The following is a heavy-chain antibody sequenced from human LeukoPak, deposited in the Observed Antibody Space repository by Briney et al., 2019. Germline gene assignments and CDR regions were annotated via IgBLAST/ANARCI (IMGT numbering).Heavy chain of an antibody. CDR3: ARGHGGNSLNFDY. D-gene: IGHD4-23*01. CDR2: IWYDGSNK. V-gene: IGHV3-33*01. J-gene: IGHJ4*02. CDR1: GFTFSSYG. Sequence: GGSLRLSCAASGFTFSSYGMHWVRQAPGKGLEWVAVIWYDGSNKYYADSVKGRFTISRDNSKNTLYLQMNSLRAEDTAVYYCARGHGGNSLNFDYWGQGTLVTVSS.